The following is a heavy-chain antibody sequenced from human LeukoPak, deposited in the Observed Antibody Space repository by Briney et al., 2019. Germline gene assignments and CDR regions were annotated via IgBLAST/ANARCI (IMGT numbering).Heavy chain of an antibody. J-gene: IGHJ3*02. Sequence: PGGSLRLSCAASGFTVNSNYINWVRQAPGKGLEWVSVFYSGGSTYYADSVKGRFTISRDNSKNTLSLQMNSLRAEDTAVYYCARSRGFDGAFDIWGQGTMVTVSS. CDR1: GFTVNSNY. CDR3: ARSRGFDGAFDI. D-gene: IGHD5-12*01. CDR2: FYSGGST. V-gene: IGHV3-53*01.